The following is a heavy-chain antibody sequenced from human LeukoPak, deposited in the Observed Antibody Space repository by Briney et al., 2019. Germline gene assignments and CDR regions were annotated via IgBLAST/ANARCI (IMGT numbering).Heavy chain of an antibody. D-gene: IGHD1-7*01. CDR1: GFTFSSSV. CDR2: ISYDGRDK. J-gene: IGHJ4*02. CDR3: ARETGNYYFDF. V-gene: IGHV3-30*03. Sequence: AGGSLRLSCAASGFTFSSSVMHWVRQAPGKGLEWVAAISYDGRDKYFADSVKGRFTISRDNSKNTLDLQVNGLRAEDTAVYYCARETGNYYFDFWGQGPLVTVSS.